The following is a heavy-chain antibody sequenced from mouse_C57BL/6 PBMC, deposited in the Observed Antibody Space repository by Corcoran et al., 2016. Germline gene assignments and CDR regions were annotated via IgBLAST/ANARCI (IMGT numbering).Heavy chain of an antibody. J-gene: IGHJ3*01. V-gene: IGHV1-80*01. CDR1: GYAFSSYW. D-gene: IGHD3-1*01. CDR3: ARGGRATVAY. CDR2: IYPGDGDT. Sequence: QVQLQQSGAELVKPGASVKISCKASGYAFSSYWMNWVKQRPGKGLEWIGQIYPGDGDTNYNGKFKGKATLTADKSSSTAYMELRSLTSEDSAVYICARGGRATVAYWGQGTLVTVSA.